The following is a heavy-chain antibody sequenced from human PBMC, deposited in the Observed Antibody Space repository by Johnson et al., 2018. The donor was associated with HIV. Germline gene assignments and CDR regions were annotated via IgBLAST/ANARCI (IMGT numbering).Heavy chain of an antibody. V-gene: IGHV3-48*03. Sequence: VQLVESGGVLVQPGGSLRLSCAASGFTFSSYEMNWVRQAPGKGLEWVSYISSSGSTIYYADSVKGRFTVSRDNAKNSLYLQMNSLRAEDTAGYYCALRFNRNAFDIWGQGTMVTVSS. CDR1: GFTFSSYE. D-gene: IGHD1-14*01. J-gene: IGHJ3*02. CDR3: ALRFNRNAFDI. CDR2: ISSSGSTI.